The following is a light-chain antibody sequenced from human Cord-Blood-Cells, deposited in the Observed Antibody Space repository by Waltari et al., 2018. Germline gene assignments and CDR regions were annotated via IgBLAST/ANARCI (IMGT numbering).Light chain of an antibody. Sequence: DIHMTQSPSTLSASVGDRVTITCRASQRISSWLAWYQQKPGKAPKLLIYDASSLESGVPSRFSGSGSGTEFTLTISSLQPDDFATYYCQQYNSYSRTFGQGTKVEIK. CDR1: QRISSW. CDR3: QQYNSYSRT. V-gene: IGKV1-5*01. CDR2: DAS. J-gene: IGKJ1*01.